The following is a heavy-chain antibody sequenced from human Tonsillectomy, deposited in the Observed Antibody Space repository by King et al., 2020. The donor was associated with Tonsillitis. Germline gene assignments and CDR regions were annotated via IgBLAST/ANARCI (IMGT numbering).Heavy chain of an antibody. CDR3: VRYFDSTGW. V-gene: IGHV3-20*04. CDR2: INWNGDTT. Sequence: VQLVESGGRVVWPGGSLMLSCRGFGLMFDELGMIWVRQAPGKGLEWVSGINWNGDTTGYADSVRGRFIVSRDNAKNSLFLQMNNLKVEDTALYYCVRYFDSTGWWGQGSLVTVS. D-gene: IGHD2/OR15-2a*01. J-gene: IGHJ4*02. CDR1: GLMFDELG.